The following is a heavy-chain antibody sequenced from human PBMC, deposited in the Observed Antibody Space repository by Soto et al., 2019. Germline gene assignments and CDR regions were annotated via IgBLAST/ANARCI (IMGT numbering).Heavy chain of an antibody. J-gene: IGHJ6*02. V-gene: IGHV1-8*02. CDR3: ARGKKDTMVRGVIGHRWKEAPCGYYYGIDV. Sequence: AAGKVGCEASGYSFTSYYINWVRQATGQGLEWMGWMNPNSGNTGYAQKFQGRVTMTRNTSISTAYMELSSLRSEDTAVYYCARGKKDTMVRGVIGHRWKEAPCGYYYGIDVWLQGPQVTVSS. D-gene: IGHD3-10*01. CDR2: MNPNSGNT. CDR1: GYSFTSYY.